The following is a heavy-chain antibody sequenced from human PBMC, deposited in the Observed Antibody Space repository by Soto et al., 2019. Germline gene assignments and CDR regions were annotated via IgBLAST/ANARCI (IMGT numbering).Heavy chain of an antibody. J-gene: IGHJ4*02. D-gene: IGHD1-26*01. V-gene: IGHV4-39*01. CDR1: GGSISSSSYY. CDR2: IYYSGST. Sequence: PSETLSLTCTVSGGSISSSSYYWGWIRQPPGKGLEWIGSIYYSGSTYYNPSLKSRVTISVDTSKNQFSLKLSSVTAADTAVYYCARHSVYYVQPYYWGQGTLVTVSS. CDR3: ARHSVYYVQPYY.